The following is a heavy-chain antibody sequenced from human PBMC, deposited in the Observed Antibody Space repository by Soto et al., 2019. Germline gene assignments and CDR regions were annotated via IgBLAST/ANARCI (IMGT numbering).Heavy chain of an antibody. CDR3: ARERDGSSWSSAKSLQY. D-gene: IGHD6-13*01. J-gene: IGHJ1*01. CDR2: ISTYNANT. CDR1: GYIFSNYG. V-gene: IGHV1-18*01. Sequence: QVHLVQSGAEVKKPGASVKVSCKASGYIFSNYGISWVRQAPGQGLEWMGWISTYNANTYYAQKVQVRVTMTTDTSTSTAYMELRSLRSDDTAVFYCARERDGSSWSSAKSLQYWGQGTLVTVSS.